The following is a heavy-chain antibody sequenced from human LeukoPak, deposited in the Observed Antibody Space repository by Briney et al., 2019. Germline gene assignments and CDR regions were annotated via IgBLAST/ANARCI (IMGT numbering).Heavy chain of an antibody. CDR2: ISGSGDST. CDR3: AKGDSSGWYSPYYFDY. CDR1: GFTFSNYA. V-gene: IGHV3-23*01. D-gene: IGHD6-19*01. J-gene: IGHJ4*02. Sequence: GGSLRLSCAASGFTFSNYAMRWVRQAPGKGLEWVSGISGSGDSTYYADSVKGRFTISRDNSKNTPYLQMNSLRAEDTAVYYCAKGDSSGWYSPYYFDYWGQGTLVTVSS.